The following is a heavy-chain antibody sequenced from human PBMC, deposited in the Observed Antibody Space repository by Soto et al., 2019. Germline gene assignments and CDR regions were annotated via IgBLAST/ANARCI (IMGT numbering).Heavy chain of an antibody. CDR3: ARDRVDILTSYYFDY. V-gene: IGHV3-7*01. Sequence: GGSLRLSCAASGFTFSSYWMSWVRQSPGKGLEWVANIKQDGSEKYYVDSVKGRFTISRDNAKNSLYLQMNSLRAEDTAVYYCARDRVDILTSYYFDYWGQGTLVTAPQ. D-gene: IGHD3-9*01. J-gene: IGHJ4*02. CDR1: GFTFSSYW. CDR2: IKQDGSEK.